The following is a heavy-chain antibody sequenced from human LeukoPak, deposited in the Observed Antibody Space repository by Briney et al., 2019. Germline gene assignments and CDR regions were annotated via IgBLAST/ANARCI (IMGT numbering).Heavy chain of an antibody. V-gene: IGHV4-39*07. CDR3: ARVLELGIAVAGPTDN. J-gene: IGHJ4*02. CDR2: IYYSGST. CDR1: GGSISSSSYY. Sequence: SETLSLTCTVSGGSISSSSYYWGWIRQPPGKGLEWIGSIYYSGSTYYNPSLKSRVTISVDTSKNQFSLKLSSVTAADTAVYYCARVLELGIAVAGPTDNWGQGTLVTVSS. D-gene: IGHD6-19*01.